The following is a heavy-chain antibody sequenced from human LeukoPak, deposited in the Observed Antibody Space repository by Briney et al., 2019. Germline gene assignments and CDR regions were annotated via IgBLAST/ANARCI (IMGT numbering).Heavy chain of an antibody. CDR2: INYDSGGT. J-gene: IGHJ4*02. V-gene: IGHV1-2*02. CDR3: AREAPAQDYDFDY. Sequence: ASVKVSCKASGYTFTDYYMHSVRQAPGQGLKGMGGINYDSGGTNYAQKFQGRVTMTRDTSISTAYMELSSLRSDDTAMYYCAREAPAQDYDFDYWGQGTLVTVSS. CDR1: GYTFTDYY. D-gene: IGHD4-17*01.